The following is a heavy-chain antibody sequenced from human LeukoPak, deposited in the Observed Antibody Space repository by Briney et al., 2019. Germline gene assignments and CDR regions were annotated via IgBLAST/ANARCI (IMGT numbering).Heavy chain of an antibody. CDR3: AISDPDYDMCGRDYGMDV. Sequence: SETLSLTCTVSGGSLSSGSYYWSWIRQPAGKGLEWIGRIYSSGSTNYNPPLKSRVTISVDTSKNQFALKLSSVTAADTAVYYCAISDPDYDMCGRDYGMDVWGRGTTVTVSS. CDR2: IYSSGST. D-gene: IGHD3-9*01. J-gene: IGHJ6*02. CDR1: GGSLSSGSYY. V-gene: IGHV4-61*02.